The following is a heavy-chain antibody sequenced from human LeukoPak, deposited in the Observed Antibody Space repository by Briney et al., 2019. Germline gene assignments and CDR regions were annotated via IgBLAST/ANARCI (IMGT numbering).Heavy chain of an antibody. V-gene: IGHV3-23*01. CDR1: GFTFSSYA. Sequence: GGSLRLSCAASGFTFSSYAMSWVRQAPGKGLEWVSAISGSGGSTYYADSVKGRFTISRDNSKNTLYLQMNSLRAEDTAVYYCAKDLITMIVVVWDQIDHWGQGTLVTVSS. J-gene: IGHJ4*02. CDR3: AKDLITMIVVVWDQIDH. CDR2: ISGSGGST. D-gene: IGHD3-22*01.